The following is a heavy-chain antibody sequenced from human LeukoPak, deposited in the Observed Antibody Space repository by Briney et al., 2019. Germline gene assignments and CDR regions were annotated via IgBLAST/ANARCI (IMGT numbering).Heavy chain of an antibody. CDR2: ITPGNGNT. CDR1: GYSFTTYA. D-gene: IGHD6-13*01. CDR3: AREAPSSTWSFDN. J-gene: IGHJ4*02. V-gene: IGHV1-3*01. Sequence: ASVKVSCKASGYSFTTYALHWVRQAPGQRPEWMGWITPGNGNTKYSQKFPGRVAITRDTTASTASLDLSSLRSEDTAVYYCAREAPSSTWSFDNWGQGTLVTVSS.